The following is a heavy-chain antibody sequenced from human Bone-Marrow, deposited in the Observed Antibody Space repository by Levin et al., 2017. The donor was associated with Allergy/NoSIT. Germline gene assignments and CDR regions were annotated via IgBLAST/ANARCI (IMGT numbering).Heavy chain of an antibody. CDR3: AKEQARVAATDAFDI. Sequence: PGESLKISCAASGFTFSSYAMSWVRQAPGKGLEWVSAISGSGGSTYYADSVKGRFTISRDNSKNTLYLQMNSLRAEDTAVYYCAKEQARVAATDAFDIWGQGTMVTVSS. CDR1: GFTFSSYA. D-gene: IGHD2-15*01. CDR2: ISGSGGST. J-gene: IGHJ3*02. V-gene: IGHV3-23*01.